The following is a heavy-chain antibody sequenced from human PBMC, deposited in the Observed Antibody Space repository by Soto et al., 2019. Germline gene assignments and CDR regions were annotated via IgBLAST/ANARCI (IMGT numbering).Heavy chain of an antibody. J-gene: IGHJ5*02. CDR2: IYYSGST. V-gene: IGHV4-39*01. CDR3: VRPAGYGSASYHA. CDR1: GGSISRNSYY. D-gene: IGHD3-10*01. Sequence: QLQLQESGPGLVKPSETLSLTCTVSGGSISRNSYYWGWIRQPPGKGLEWIGSIYYSGSTYYNPSHKSRVTISVDTSKNQFSLKLSSVTAADKAVYYCVRPAGYGSASYHAWGQGTLVNVSS.